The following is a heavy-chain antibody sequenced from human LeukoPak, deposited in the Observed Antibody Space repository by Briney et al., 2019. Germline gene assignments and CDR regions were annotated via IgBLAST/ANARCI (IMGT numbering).Heavy chain of an antibody. D-gene: IGHD6-13*01. J-gene: IGHJ6*02. CDR3: ARESRIAAAGTSGMDV. CDR1: GFTFSSYS. CDR2: ISSSSSTI. V-gene: IGHV3-48*01. Sequence: GGSLRLSCAASGFTFSSYSMNWVRQAPGKGLEWVSYISSSSSTIYYADSVKGRFTISRDNSKNTLYLQMNSLRAEDTAVYYCARESRIAAAGTSGMDVWGQGTTVTVSS.